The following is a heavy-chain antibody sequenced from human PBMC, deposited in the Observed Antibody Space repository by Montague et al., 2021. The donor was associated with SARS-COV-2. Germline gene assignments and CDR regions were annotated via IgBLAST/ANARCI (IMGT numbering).Heavy chain of an antibody. CDR3: TREGYQVLWSDYNYYGMDV. J-gene: IGHJ6*02. D-gene: IGHD2-2*01. CDR2: INHSGST. V-gene: IGHV4-34*01. CDR1: GGSFSGYY. Sequence: SETRSLTCAVYGGSFSGYYWSWIRQPPGKGLEWIGEINHSGSTNYNPSLKSRVTISVDTSKNQFSLKLSSVTAADTAVYYCTREGYQVLWSDYNYYGMDVWGQGTTVTVSS.